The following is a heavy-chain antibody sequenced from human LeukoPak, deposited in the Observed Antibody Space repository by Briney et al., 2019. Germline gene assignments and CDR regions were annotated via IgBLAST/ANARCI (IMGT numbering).Heavy chain of an antibody. J-gene: IGHJ4*02. CDR3: AGTRGRTRYGGNSGDPWTFDY. Sequence: GGSLRLSCAASGFTFSTYWMHWVRQAPGEGPVWVSRINPDGSTTTYADSVKGRFTISRDNAKNSLYLQMNSLRAEDTAVYYCAGTRGRTRYGGNSGDPWTFDYWGQGTLVTVSS. CDR2: INPDGSTT. CDR1: GFTFSTYW. D-gene: IGHD4-23*01. V-gene: IGHV3-74*01.